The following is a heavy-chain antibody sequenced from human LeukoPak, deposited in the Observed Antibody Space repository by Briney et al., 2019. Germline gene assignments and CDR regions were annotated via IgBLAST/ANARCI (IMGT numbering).Heavy chain of an antibody. D-gene: IGHD2-2*03. V-gene: IGHV5-51*01. CDR1: GYIFTTYG. CDR3: ARRSGYCSNNICYSDDAFDI. Sequence: DSLKSSCEASGYIFTTYGIAGARHRTAKGLECMAIVFPGDASARCRPSFQGQVTISADKSISTAYMRWSSLKASDTAMYYCARRSGYCSNNICYSDDAFDIWGQGTMVTVSS. CDR2: VFPGDASA. J-gene: IGHJ3*02.